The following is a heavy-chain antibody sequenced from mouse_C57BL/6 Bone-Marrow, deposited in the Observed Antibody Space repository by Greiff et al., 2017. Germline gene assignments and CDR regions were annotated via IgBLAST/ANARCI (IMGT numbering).Heavy chain of an antibody. D-gene: IGHD4-1*01. J-gene: IGHJ4*01. CDR1: GYTFTSYW. CDR2: INPSNGGT. CDR3: ARRGTGQGYAMDY. V-gene: IGHV1-53*01. Sequence: QVQLQQSGTELVKPGASVKLSCKASGYTFTSYWMHWVKQRPGQGLEWIGNINPSNGGTNYNEKFKSKATLTVDKSSGTAYMQLSSLTSEDSAVYYGARRGTGQGYAMDYWGQGTSVTVSA.